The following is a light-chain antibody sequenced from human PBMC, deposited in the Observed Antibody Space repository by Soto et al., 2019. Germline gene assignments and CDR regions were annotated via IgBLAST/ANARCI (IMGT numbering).Light chain of an antibody. CDR3: QQSYSIPPT. CDR2: AAS. Sequence: DIQMTQSPSSLSASVEDRVIITCRASQSISNHLNWYQQKPGKAPKLLIFAASSLQSGVPSRFSGSRSGPDFTLTSSSLQPEDFATYYCQQSYSIPPTFCQGTKVEIK. CDR1: QSISNH. J-gene: IGKJ1*01. V-gene: IGKV1-39*01.